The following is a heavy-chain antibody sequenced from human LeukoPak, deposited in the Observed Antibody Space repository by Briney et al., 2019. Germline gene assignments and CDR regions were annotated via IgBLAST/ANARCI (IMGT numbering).Heavy chain of an antibody. J-gene: IGHJ4*02. CDR1: GFTFSSFA. CDR3: AKGRGGPYYFEY. V-gene: IGHV3-23*01. CDR2: ISGRGVST. D-gene: IGHD3-10*01. Sequence: GGSLTLSCAASGFTFSSFAMTWVRQAPGKGLEWVSAISGRGVSTYYADSVKGRFTISRDNSKNTLYLQMNSLRAEDTAVYYWAKGRGGPYYFEYWGQGTLVTVSS.